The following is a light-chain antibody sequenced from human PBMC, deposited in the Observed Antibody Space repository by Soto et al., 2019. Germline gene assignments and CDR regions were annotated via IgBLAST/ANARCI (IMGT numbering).Light chain of an antibody. Sequence: QSALTQPPSASGSPGQPVTISCTGTSSDVGGYNYVSWYQQHPGKAPKLMIYEVIKRPSGVPDRFSGSKSGNTASLTVSGLQAEDEADYYCSSYAGSHNWVFGGGTKLTVL. V-gene: IGLV2-8*01. J-gene: IGLJ3*02. CDR1: SSDVGGYNY. CDR2: EVI. CDR3: SSYAGSHNWV.